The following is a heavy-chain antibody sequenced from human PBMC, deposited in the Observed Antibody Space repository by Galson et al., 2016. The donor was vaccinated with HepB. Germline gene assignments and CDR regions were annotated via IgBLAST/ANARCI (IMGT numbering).Heavy chain of an antibody. V-gene: IGHV3-30*04. J-gene: IGHJ3*02. CDR3: AREADTSEAFDI. CDR2: ISFDGSSQ. CDR1: GFTFGNYA. D-gene: IGHD2-2*01. Sequence: SLRLSCAASGFTFGNYAMHWVRQAPGKGLEWVAVISFDGSSQYYSDSVRGRFSISRDNSRNTLYLQLNSLRPEDTSIYYCAREADTSEAFDIWGQGTMVSVSS.